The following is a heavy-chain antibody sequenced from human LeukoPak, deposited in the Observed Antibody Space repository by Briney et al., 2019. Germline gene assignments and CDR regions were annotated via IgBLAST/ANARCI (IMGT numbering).Heavy chain of an antibody. J-gene: IGHJ6*02. CDR3: ARGQTTTLGYYYYYGMDV. CDR1: GFTFDDYG. CDR2: INWNGGST. Sequence: SGGSLRLSCAASGFTFDDYGMSWVRQAPGKGLEWVSGINWNGGSTGYADSVKGRFTISRDNAKNSLYLQMNSLRAEDTALYYCARGQTTTLGYYYYYGMDVWGQGTTVTVSS. D-gene: IGHD1-7*01. V-gene: IGHV3-20*04.